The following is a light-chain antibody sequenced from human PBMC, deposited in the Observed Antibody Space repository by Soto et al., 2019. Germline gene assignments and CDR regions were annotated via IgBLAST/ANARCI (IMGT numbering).Light chain of an antibody. CDR1: QSVSRY. V-gene: IGKV3-15*01. Sequence: EIVMTQSPATLSVSPGERATLSCRASQSVSRYLAWYQQKPGQAPRLLIYGASTRATGIPARFSGSGSGTEVTLTISSRLSEDFSVYYCQQYNNWPPWTLGQGTKVEIK. CDR2: GAS. CDR3: QQYNNWPPWT. J-gene: IGKJ1*01.